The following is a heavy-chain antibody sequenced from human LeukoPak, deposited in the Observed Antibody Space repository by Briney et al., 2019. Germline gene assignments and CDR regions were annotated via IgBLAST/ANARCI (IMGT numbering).Heavy chain of an antibody. V-gene: IGHV4-38-2*02. Sequence: PSETLSLTCTVSGYSISSGYYWGWIRQPPGKGLEWIGSIYHTGSTYYNPSLKSRITTSVDTSKNHFSLNLSSVTAADTAVYYCARAYGYYPYAFDIWGQGTMVTVSS. CDR2: IYHTGST. CDR1: GYSISSGYY. J-gene: IGHJ3*02. CDR3: ARAYGYYPYAFDI. D-gene: IGHD3-22*01.